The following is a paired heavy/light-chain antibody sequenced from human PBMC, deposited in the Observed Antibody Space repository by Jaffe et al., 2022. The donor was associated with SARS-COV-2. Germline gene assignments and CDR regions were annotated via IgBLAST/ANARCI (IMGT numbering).Heavy chain of an antibody. CDR3: ARVLGFLQPSRYYYGLDV. CDR2: LNPNTGAT. J-gene: IGHJ6*02. Sequence: QVQLVQSGAEVKRPGASVKVSCRTSGYTFAAYFMNWVRQAPGQGLEWMGWLNPNTGATYYAQKFQGRVTMTRDASVTTAYMELSGLTFDDTAVYYCARVLGFLQPSRYYYGLDVWGQGTTVTVSS. CDR1: GYTFAAYF. V-gene: IGHV1-2*02. D-gene: IGHD3-10*01.
Light chain of an antibody. CDR2: DVS. Sequence: QSALTQPRSVSGSPGQSVTISCTGTSSDVGDYYVSWYQQHPGKAPKLIIYDVSKRPSGVPDRFSGSKSGNTASLTISGLQAEDEADYYCCSYAGSYVLIFDGGTRLTVL. CDR1: SSDVGDYY. V-gene: IGLV2-11*01. J-gene: IGLJ2*01. CDR3: CSYAGSYVLI.